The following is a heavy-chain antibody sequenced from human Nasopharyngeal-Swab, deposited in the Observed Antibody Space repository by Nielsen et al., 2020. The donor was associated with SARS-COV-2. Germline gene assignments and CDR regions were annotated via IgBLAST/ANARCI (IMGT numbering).Heavy chain of an antibody. J-gene: IGHJ4*02. CDR2: INTSTGNP. V-gene: IGHV7-4-1*02. D-gene: IGHD3-22*01. Sequence: ASVKVSCKASGYTFTSYAMNWVRQAPGQGLEWMGWINTSTGNPPYAQGFTGRFVFSLDTSVSTAYLQISSLKAEDTAVYYCARDLAAVYYDSSDYDYWGQGTLVTVSS. CDR1: GYTFTSYA. CDR3: ARDLAAVYYDSSDYDY.